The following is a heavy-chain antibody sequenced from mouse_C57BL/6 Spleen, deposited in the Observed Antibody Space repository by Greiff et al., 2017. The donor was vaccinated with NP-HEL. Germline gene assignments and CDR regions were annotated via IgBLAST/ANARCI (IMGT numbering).Heavy chain of an antibody. CDR3: ARGLSSMDY. V-gene: IGHV1-26*01. J-gene: IGHJ4*01. CDR2: INPNNGGT. Sequence: VQLQQSGPELVKPGASVKISCKASGYTFTDYYMNWVKQSHGKSLEWIGDINPNNGGTSYNQKFKGKATLTVDKSSSTAYMELSSLTSEDSAVYYCARGLSSMDYWGQGTSVTVSS. CDR1: GYTFTDYY. D-gene: IGHD1-1*02.